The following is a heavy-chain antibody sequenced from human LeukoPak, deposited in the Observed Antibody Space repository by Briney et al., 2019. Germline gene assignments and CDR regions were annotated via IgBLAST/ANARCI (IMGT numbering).Heavy chain of an antibody. CDR3: ARGGCTNGVCYPLDY. D-gene: IGHD2-8*01. CDR1: GGSISSYY. V-gene: IGHV4-4*07. Sequence: PSETLSLTCTVSGGSISSYYWSWIRQPAGKGLEWIGRIYTSGSTNYNPSLESRVTMSVDTSKNQFSLKLSSVTAADTAVYYCARGGCTNGVCYPLDYWGQGTLVTVSS. J-gene: IGHJ4*02. CDR2: IYTSGST.